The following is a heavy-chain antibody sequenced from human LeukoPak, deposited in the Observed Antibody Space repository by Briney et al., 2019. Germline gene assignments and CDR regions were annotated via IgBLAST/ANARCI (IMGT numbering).Heavy chain of an antibody. CDR1: GFTVSSKH. Sequence: GGSLRLSCAASGFTVSSKHMTWVRQAPGKRLEWVSVVYSGGTTYYADSVKGRFTISKDNSNNTLHLQMNSLRAEDTAVYYCTSRVVVPAAISDYWGQGTLVTVSS. J-gene: IGHJ4*02. V-gene: IGHV3-53*01. D-gene: IGHD2-2*01. CDR3: TSRVVVPAAISDY. CDR2: VYSGGTT.